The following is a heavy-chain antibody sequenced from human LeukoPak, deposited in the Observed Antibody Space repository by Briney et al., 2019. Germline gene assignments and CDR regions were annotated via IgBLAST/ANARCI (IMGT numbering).Heavy chain of an antibody. D-gene: IGHD3-22*01. CDR3: ARDPPDYYDSSGSDY. V-gene: IGHV1-2*02. J-gene: IGHJ4*02. CDR2: INPNSGGT. CDR1: GYTFTGCY. Sequence: GASVKVSCKASGYTFTGCYMHWVRQAPGQGLEWMGWINPNSGGTNYAQKFQGRVTMTRDTSISTAYMELSRLRSDDTAVYYCARDPPDYYDSSGSDYWGQGTLVTVSS.